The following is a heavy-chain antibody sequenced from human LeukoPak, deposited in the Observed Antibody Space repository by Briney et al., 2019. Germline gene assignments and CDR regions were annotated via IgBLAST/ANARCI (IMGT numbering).Heavy chain of an antibody. J-gene: IGHJ4*02. CDR1: GFTFSSYW. V-gene: IGHV3-7*01. D-gene: IGHD2-8*01. CDR3: ARVDCTNGVCHGFDY. CDR2: IKQDGSEK. Sequence: GGSLRLSCAASGFTFSSYWMTWVRQAPGKGLEWVANIKQDGSEKYYVDSVKGRFTISRDNAKNSLCLQMNSLRAEDTAVYYCARVDCTNGVCHGFDYWGQGTLATVSS.